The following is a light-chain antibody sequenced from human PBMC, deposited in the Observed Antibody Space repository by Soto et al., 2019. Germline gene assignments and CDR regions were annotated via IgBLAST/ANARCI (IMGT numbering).Light chain of an antibody. Sequence: QSALTQPRSVSGSPGQSVTISCTGSSSDVGAYNYVSWYQQHPGKVPKLMIYDVTKRPSGVPDRFSGSKSGNTASLTISGLQAEDEADYYCCSYAGTYTHVVFGGGTELTVL. CDR2: DVT. J-gene: IGLJ2*01. V-gene: IGLV2-11*01. CDR1: SSDVGAYNY. CDR3: CSYAGTYTHVV.